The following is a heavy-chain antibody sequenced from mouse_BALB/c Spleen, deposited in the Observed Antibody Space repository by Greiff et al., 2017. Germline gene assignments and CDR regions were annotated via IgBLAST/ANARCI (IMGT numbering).Heavy chain of an antibody. V-gene: IGHV5-17*02. CDR3: ARSTTATAWFAY. J-gene: IGHJ3*01. Sequence: EVNVVESGGGLVQPGGSRKLSCAASGFTFSSFGMHWVRQAPEKGLEWVAYISSGSSTIYYADTVKGRFTISRDNPKNTLFLQMTSLRSEDTAMYYCARSTTATAWFAYWGQGTLVTVSA. D-gene: IGHD1-2*01. CDR1: GFTFSSFG. CDR2: ISSGSSTI.